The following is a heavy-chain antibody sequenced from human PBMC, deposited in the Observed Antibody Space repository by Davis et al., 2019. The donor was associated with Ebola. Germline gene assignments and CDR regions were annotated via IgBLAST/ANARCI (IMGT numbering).Heavy chain of an antibody. V-gene: IGHV3-73*01. CDR2: IRIKANSYAT. J-gene: IGHJ4*02. CDR1: GFTFSGSA. CDR3: HAGFDY. D-gene: IGHD1-14*01. Sequence: GGSLRLSCAASGFTFSGSAMHWVRQASGKGLEWVGRIRIKANSYATVYAASVKGRFTISRDDSKNTAYLQMNSLKTEDTAVYYCHAGFDYWGQGTLVTVSS.